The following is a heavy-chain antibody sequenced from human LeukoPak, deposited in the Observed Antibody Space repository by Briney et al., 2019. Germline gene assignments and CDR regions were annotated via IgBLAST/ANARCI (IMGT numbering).Heavy chain of an antibody. J-gene: IGHJ5*02. Sequence: GESLKISCKGSGYSFTSYWIAWVRQMPGKGLGGMGIIYPGDSDTRYSPSFQGQVTISADKSINTAYLQWSSLKASDTAMYYCARLVLIGATRNWFDPWGQGTLVTVSS. D-gene: IGHD1-26*01. V-gene: IGHV5-51*01. CDR1: GYSFTSYW. CDR2: IYPGDSDT. CDR3: ARLVLIGATRNWFDP.